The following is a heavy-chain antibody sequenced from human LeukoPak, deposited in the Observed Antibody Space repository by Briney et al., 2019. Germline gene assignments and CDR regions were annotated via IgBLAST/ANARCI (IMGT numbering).Heavy chain of an antibody. V-gene: IGHV3-7*01. CDR3: ATDDFAY. CDR1: GFTFSNYW. Sequence: GGSLRLSCAASGFTFSNYWMTWVRQAPGKGLEWVATIKPEGSEKFYVDSVKGRFTISRDNAKNSLYPQMNTLRAEDTAVYYCATDDFAYWGRETLVTVSS. CDR2: IKPEGSEK. J-gene: IGHJ4*02.